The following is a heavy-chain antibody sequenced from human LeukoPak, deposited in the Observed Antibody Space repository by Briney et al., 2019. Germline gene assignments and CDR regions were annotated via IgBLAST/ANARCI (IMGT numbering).Heavy chain of an antibody. D-gene: IGHD5-18*01. CDR1: GFTFSSYA. V-gene: IGHV3-23*01. CDR3: AKDLTGYSYGSSIDY. Sequence: GGSLRLSCAASGFTFSSYAMSWVRQAPGKGLEWVSAISGSGGSTYYADSVKGRFTISRDNSKNTLYLQINSLRAEDTAVYYCAKDLTGYSYGSSIDYWGQGTLVTVSS. J-gene: IGHJ4*02. CDR2: ISGSGGST.